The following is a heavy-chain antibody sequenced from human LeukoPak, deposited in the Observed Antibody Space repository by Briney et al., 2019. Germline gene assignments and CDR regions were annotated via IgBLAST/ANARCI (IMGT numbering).Heavy chain of an antibody. J-gene: IGHJ5*02. Sequence: GGSLRLSCAASGFTFSSYEMHWVRQAPGKGLEWVSYISSSDSTIYYADSVKGRFTISRDNAKNSLYLQMNSLRAEDTAVYYCARDRSGSSWDNWFDPWGQGTLVTVSS. CDR2: ISSSDSTI. V-gene: IGHV3-48*03. CDR3: ARDRSGSSWDNWFDP. D-gene: IGHD6-13*01. CDR1: GFTFSSYE.